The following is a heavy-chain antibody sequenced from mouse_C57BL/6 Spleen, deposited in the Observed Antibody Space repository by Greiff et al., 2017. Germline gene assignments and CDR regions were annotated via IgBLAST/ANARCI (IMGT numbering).Heavy chain of an antibody. V-gene: IGHV3-6*01. CDR1: GYSITSGYY. CDR2: ISYDGSN. CDR3: ARAHYGSSPLAY. Sequence: EVQRVESGPGLVKPSQSLSLTCSVTGYSITSGYYWNWIRQFPGNKLEWMGYISYDGSNNYNPSLKNRISITRDTSKNQFFLKLNSVTTEDTATYYCARAHYGSSPLAYWGQGTLVTVSA. J-gene: IGHJ3*01. D-gene: IGHD1-1*01.